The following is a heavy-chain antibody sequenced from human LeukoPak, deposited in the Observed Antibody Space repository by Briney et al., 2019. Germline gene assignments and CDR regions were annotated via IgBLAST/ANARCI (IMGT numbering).Heavy chain of an antibody. CDR3: ARVQSTVRGIQGPFDL. Sequence: PGGSLRLSCAASGFTFSTYAMHWVRQAPGKGLEYVSAIKNNGGGTHYASSVQGRFTVSRDNSRSTLYLQVDSLRPDDMAIYYCARVQSTVRGIQGPFDLWGQGTLVTVS. CDR2: IKNNGGGT. V-gene: IGHV3-64*01. CDR1: GFTFSTYA. J-gene: IGHJ4*02. D-gene: IGHD3-10*01.